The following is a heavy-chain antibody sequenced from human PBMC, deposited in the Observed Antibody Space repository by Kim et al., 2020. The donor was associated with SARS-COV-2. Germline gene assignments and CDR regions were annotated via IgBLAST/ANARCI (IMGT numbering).Heavy chain of an antibody. Sequence: KGRFTIARDNAKNSLYLQMNSLRAEDTAVYYCARVVRWLVPSYYYYYMDVWGKGTTVTVSS. J-gene: IGHJ6*03. CDR3: ARVVRWLVPSYYYYYMDV. V-gene: IGHV3-11*06. D-gene: IGHD6-19*01.